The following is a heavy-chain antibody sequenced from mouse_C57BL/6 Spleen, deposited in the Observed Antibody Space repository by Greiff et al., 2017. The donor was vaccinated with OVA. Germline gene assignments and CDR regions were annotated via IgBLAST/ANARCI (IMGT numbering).Heavy chain of an antibody. V-gene: IGHV1-52*01. CDR1: GYTFTSYW. D-gene: IGHD4-1*01. J-gene: IGHJ3*01. CDR2: IGPSDSET. Sequence: QVQLQQPGAELVRPGSSVKLSCKASGYTFTSYWMHWVKQRPIQGLEWIGNIGPSDSETHYNQKFKDKATLTVDKSSSTAYMQLSSLTSEDSAVYYCARSDWAWFAYWGQGTLVTVSA. CDR3: ARSDWAWFAY.